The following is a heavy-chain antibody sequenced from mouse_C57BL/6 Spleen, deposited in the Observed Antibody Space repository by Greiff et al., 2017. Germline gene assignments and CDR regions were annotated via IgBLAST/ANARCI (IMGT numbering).Heavy chain of an antibody. CDR3: ASVQLGVFDY. J-gene: IGHJ2*01. CDR1: GYAFSSSW. V-gene: IGHV1-82*01. CDR2: IYPGDGDT. Sequence: VQLQQSGPELVKPGASVKISCKASGYAFSSSWMNWVKQRPGKGLEWIGRIYPGDGDTNYNGKFKGKATLTADKSSSTAYMQLSSLTSEDSAVYFCASVQLGVFDYWGQGTTLTVSS. D-gene: IGHD4-1*02.